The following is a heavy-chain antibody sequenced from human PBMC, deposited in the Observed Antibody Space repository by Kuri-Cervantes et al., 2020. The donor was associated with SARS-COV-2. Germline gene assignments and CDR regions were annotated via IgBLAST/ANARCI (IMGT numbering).Heavy chain of an antibody. CDR2: IGTAGDT. CDR3: ARAYGGYVGFDY. J-gene: IGHJ4*02. D-gene: IGHD5-12*01. Sequence: GESLKISCAACGFTFSSYDMHWVRQATGKGLEWVSAIGTAGDTYYPDSVKGRFTISRDNSKNTLYLQMNSLRAEDTAVYYCARAYGGYVGFDYWGQGTLVTVSS. CDR1: GFTFSSYD. V-gene: IGHV3-13*01.